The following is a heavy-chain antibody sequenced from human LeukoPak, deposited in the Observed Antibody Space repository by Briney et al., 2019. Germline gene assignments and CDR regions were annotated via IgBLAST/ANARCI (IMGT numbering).Heavy chain of an antibody. CDR1: GVTFSNYA. D-gene: IGHD3-9*01. J-gene: IGHJ4*02. CDR3: AKWGDYDVLTGYYVSDY. V-gene: IGHV3-23*01. CDR2: ITGSGGNT. Sequence: PGASLRLSCAASGVTFSNYAMSWVRQAPGQGLEWVSAITGSGGNTYYADSVKGRFTISRDNSKNTVFLQMSSLRAEDTAVYYCAKWGDYDVLTGYYVSDYWGQGTLVTVSS.